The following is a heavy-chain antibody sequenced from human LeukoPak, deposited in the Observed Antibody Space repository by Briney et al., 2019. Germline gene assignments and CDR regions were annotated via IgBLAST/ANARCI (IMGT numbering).Heavy chain of an antibody. CDR2: IYYSGST. D-gene: IGHD3-22*01. CDR3: ARETYYYDSSGYYYVASAAFDI. CDR1: GGSISSSSYY. J-gene: IGHJ3*02. V-gene: IGHV4-39*07. Sequence: PSETLSLTCTVSGGSISSSSYYWGWVRQPPGKGLEWIGSIYYSGSTYYHPSLKSRLTISVDTSKNQFSLKLSSVTDADTAVYYCARETYYYDSSGYYYVASAAFDIWGQGTMVTVSS.